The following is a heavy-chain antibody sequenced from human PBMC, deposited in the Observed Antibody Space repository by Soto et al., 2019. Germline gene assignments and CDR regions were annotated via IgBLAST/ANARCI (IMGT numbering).Heavy chain of an antibody. CDR1: RHTFTRHS. V-gene: IGHV1-3*01. CDR2: INDGNGNT. Sequence: EAPLKLSSKTRRHTFTRHSSPSLRHDTGQRLEWMGWINDGNGNTKYSQKFQGRVTITRDTSASTAYMELSSLRSEDTAVYYCARGSENRYWGQGTLVTVSS. J-gene: IGHJ4*02. CDR3: ARGSENRY.